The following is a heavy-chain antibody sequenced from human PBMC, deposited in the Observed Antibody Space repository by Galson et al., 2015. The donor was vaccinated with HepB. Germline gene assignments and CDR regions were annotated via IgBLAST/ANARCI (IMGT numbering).Heavy chain of an antibody. CDR3: TRGDDGLLDS. J-gene: IGHJ5*01. V-gene: IGHV3-73*01. CDR2: IRSKSNNHAT. D-gene: IGHD1-1*01. Sequence: SLRLSCAASGFIFSDSAIYWVRQASGKGLEWVGRIRSKSNNHATDYAAPVKGRFAISRDDSKSTAYLQLNSLKTEDTAVYYCTRGDDGLLDSWGQGTLVSVSA. CDR1: GFIFSDSA.